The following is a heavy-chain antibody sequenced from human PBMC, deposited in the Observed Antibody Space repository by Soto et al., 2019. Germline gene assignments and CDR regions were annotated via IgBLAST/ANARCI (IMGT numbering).Heavy chain of an antibody. CDR3: ARGKGDGYNGDAFDI. D-gene: IGHD5-12*01. CDR1: GGSISSYY. CDR2: IYYSGST. Sequence: SETLSLTCTVSGGSISSYYWSWIRQPPGKGLEWIGYIYYSGSTNYNPSLKSRVTISVDTSKNQFSLKLSSVTAADTAVYYCARGKGDGYNGDAFDIWGQGTMVTVSS. J-gene: IGHJ3*02. V-gene: IGHV4-59*01.